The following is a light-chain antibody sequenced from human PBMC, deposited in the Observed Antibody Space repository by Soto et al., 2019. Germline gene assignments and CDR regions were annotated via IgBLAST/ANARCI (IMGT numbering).Light chain of an antibody. CDR1: QSISAW. Sequence: DIQMTQSPSTLSASVGDTVIITCRASQSISAWLAWYQQKPGKAPMLLIYEASNLETGVPSRFGGSGYETEFTLTISSLQPDDFATYYCQQYETYPWTFGQGTKVEIK. CDR2: EAS. J-gene: IGKJ1*01. V-gene: IGKV1-5*03. CDR3: QQYETYPWT.